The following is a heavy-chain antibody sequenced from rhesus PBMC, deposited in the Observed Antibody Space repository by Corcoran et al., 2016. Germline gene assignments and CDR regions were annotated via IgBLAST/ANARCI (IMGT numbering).Heavy chain of an antibody. Sequence: EVQLVESGGGVVQPGGSLRLSCAASGFTFDDYAMHWVRQAPGKGLEWVSGISWSGVSTYYADSVKGQFTISRDNAKNSLYLQMGSLRAEDTALYYCARDLEGLADYWGQGVLVTVSS. J-gene: IGHJ4*01. V-gene: IGHV3-201*01. CDR3: ARDLEGLADY. CDR1: GFTFDDYA. CDR2: ISWSGVST.